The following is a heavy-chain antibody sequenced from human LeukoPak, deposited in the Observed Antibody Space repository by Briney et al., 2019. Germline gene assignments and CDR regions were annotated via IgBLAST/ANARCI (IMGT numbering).Heavy chain of an antibody. CDR1: GGSFSGYY. CDR2: INHSGST. V-gene: IGHV4-34*01. Sequence: PSETLSLTCAVYGGSFSGYYWSWIRQPPGKGLEWIGEINHSGSTNYNPSLKSRVTISVDTSKSQFSLKLSSVTAADTAVYYCARGGQWLVLFAFDIWGQGTMVTVSS. J-gene: IGHJ3*02. D-gene: IGHD6-19*01. CDR3: ARGGQWLVLFAFDI.